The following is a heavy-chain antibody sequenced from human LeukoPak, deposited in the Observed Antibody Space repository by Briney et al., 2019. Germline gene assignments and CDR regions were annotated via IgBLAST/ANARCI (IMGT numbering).Heavy chain of an antibody. J-gene: IGHJ3*02. V-gene: IGHV4-4*07. CDR1: GGSISSYY. Sequence: SETLSLTCTVSGGSISSYYWTWIRQPAGKGLEWIGRIYTSGSTNYNSSLKSRVTMSVDTSKNQFSLKLSSVTAADTAVYYCARSCGGDCYDAFDIWGQGTMVTVSS. D-gene: IGHD2-21*02. CDR2: IYTSGST. CDR3: ARSCGGDCYDAFDI.